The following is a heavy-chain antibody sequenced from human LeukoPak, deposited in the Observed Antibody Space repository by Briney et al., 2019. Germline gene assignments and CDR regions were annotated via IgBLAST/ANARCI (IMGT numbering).Heavy chain of an antibody. CDR3: ARLLGYWSSTSCLNWFDP. J-gene: IGHJ5*02. V-gene: IGHV4-59*01. D-gene: IGHD2-2*01. CDR2: IYYSGST. Sequence: SETLSLTCTVSGGSISSYYWSWIRQPPGKGLEWIGYIYYSGSTNYNPSLKSRVTISVDTSKNQFSLKLSSVTAADTAVYYCARLLGYWSSTSCLNWFDPWGQGTLVTVSS. CDR1: GGSISSYY.